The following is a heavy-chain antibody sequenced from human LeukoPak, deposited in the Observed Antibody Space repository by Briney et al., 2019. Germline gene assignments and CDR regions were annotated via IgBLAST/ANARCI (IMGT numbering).Heavy chain of an antibody. Sequence: PGGSLRLSCAASGFTFSNYGMNWVRQAPGKGLEWVSGISGSGGSTYSADSVKGRFTISRDNSKNTLYLQMNSLRAEDTAVYYCAKAGRGGAITMVRGVKGDYYYMDVWGKGTTVSISS. CDR3: AKAGRGGAITMVRGVKGDYYYMDV. CDR1: GFTFSNYG. J-gene: IGHJ6*03. D-gene: IGHD3-10*01. V-gene: IGHV3-23*01. CDR2: ISGSGGST.